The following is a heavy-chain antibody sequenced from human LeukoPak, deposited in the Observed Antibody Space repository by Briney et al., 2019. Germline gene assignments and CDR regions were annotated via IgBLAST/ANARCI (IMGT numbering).Heavy chain of an antibody. D-gene: IGHD1-26*01. CDR2: ISYSGST. J-gene: IGHJ6*03. CDR1: GGSFSGYY. V-gene: IGHV4-34*01. Sequence: SETLSLTCAVYGGSFSGYYWSWIRQPPGKGLEWIGSISYSGSTYYNPSLKSRVTIFVDTSKNQFSLKLSSVTAADTAVYYCASKQWVYYYMDVWGKGTTVTVSS. CDR3: ASKQWVYYYMDV.